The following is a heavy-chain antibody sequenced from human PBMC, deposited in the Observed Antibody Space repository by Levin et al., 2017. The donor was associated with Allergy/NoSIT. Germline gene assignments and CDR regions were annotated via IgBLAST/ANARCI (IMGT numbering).Heavy chain of an antibody. CDR3: ARVSITMVRGVITLFDP. CDR2: IYYSGST. Sequence: SETLSLTCTVSGGSISSGGYYWSWIRQHPGKGLEWIGYIYYSGSTYYNPSLKSRVTISVDTSKNQFSLKLSSVTAADTAVYYCARVSITMVRGVITLFDPWGQGTLVTVSS. CDR1: GGSISSGGYY. J-gene: IGHJ5*02. D-gene: IGHD3-10*01. V-gene: IGHV4-31*03.